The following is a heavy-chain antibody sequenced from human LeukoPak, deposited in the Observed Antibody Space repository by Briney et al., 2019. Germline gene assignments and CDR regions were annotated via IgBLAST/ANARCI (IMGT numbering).Heavy chain of an antibody. Sequence: SETLSLTCTVSGGSISSSSYYWGWIRQPPGKGLEWIGSIYYSGSTYYNPSLKSRVTIFVDTSKNQFSLKLSSVTAADTAVYYCARIDRDDYGAFDIWGQGTMVTVSS. CDR1: GGSISSSSYY. D-gene: IGHD4-17*01. J-gene: IGHJ3*02. V-gene: IGHV4-39*01. CDR2: IYYSGST. CDR3: ARIDRDDYGAFDI.